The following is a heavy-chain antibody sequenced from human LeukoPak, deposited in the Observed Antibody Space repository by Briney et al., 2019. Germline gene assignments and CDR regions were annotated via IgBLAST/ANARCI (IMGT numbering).Heavy chain of an antibody. CDR3: ARVGSYDSSGYYFDL. CDR1: SASISDHY. CDR2: IYFSGGT. Sequence: PSETLSLTCTVSSASISDHYWTWIRQPPGKGLEWIGYIYFSGGTSYNPSLKSRVTISMDTSTNQFSLNLRSVGAADTAIYYCARVGSYDSSGYYFDLWGQGTLVTVSS. V-gene: IGHV4-59*11. J-gene: IGHJ4*02. D-gene: IGHD3-22*01.